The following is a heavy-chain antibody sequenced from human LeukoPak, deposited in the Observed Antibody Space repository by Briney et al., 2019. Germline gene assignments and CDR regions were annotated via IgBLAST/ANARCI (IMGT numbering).Heavy chain of an antibody. D-gene: IGHD6-13*01. CDR1: GYTFTGYY. J-gene: IGHJ4*02. CDR3: ARGRFSTEYSSSWYWSFDY. Sequence: ASVKVSCKASGYTFTGYYMHWVRQAPGQGLEWMGWINPNSGGTNYAQKFQGWVTMTRDTSISTAYMELSRLRSDDTAVYYCARGRFSTEYSSSWYWSFDYWGQGTLVTVSS. V-gene: IGHV1-2*04. CDR2: INPNSGGT.